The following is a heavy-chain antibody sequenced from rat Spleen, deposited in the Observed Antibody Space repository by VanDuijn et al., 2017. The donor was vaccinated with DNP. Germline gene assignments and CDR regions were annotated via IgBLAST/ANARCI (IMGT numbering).Heavy chain of an antibody. J-gene: IGHJ2*01. CDR3: VRWNSGHFDY. Sequence: EVQLVESGGGLVQPGGSLKLSCEASGFTFSDYNMVWVRQAPKRGLEWVATITYDGSDANYRDSVKGRFTISRDNAKNTLYLQMNSLRSEDMATYYCVRWNSGHFDYWGQGVMVPVSS. CDR2: ITYDGSDA. CDR1: GFTFSDYN. D-gene: IGHD4-3*01. V-gene: IGHV5-7*01.